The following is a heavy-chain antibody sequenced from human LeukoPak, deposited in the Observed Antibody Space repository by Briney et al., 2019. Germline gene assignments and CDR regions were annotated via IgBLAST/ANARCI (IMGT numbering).Heavy chain of an antibody. V-gene: IGHV3-9*01. Sequence: PGGSLRLSCAASGFTFDDYAMHWVRQAPGKGLEWVSGISWNSGSIGYADSVKGRFTISRDNAKNSLYLQMNSLRAEDTALYYCAKDKGLSHAHGLFVCWGQGTLVTVSS. CDR1: GFTFDDYA. D-gene: IGHD2-2*01. J-gene: IGHJ4*02. CDR2: ISWNSGSI. CDR3: AKDKGLSHAHGLFVC.